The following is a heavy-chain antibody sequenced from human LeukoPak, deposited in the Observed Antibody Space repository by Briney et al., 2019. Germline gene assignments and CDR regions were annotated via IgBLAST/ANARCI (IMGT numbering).Heavy chain of an antibody. D-gene: IGHD5-12*01. V-gene: IGHV4-39*01. CDR1: GVSISISGYY. CDR2: IFYSGTT. J-gene: IGHJ4*02. CDR3: ARHVGYEYFDY. Sequence: PSETLSLTCTVSGVSISISGYYWGWIRQTPGKGLEGIGRIFYSGTTYYNPSLKSRVALSVDTSKNQYSRKLSSVTAADTAVYYYARHVGYEYFDYWGQGALVTVST.